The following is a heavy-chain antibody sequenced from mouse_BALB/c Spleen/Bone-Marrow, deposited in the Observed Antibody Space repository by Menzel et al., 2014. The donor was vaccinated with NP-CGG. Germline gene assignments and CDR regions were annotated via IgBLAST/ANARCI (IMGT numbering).Heavy chain of an antibody. Sequence: EVKVVESGGGLVQPGGSRKLSCAASGFTFRSFGMHWVRQAPEKGLEWVAYISSDSSAVYYADTVKGRFTISRDNPKNTRFLQMTSLRSEDTAMYYCTRGGNWDDFDYWGQGTTLTVSS. V-gene: IGHV5-17*02. CDR3: TRGGNWDDFDY. D-gene: IGHD4-1*01. CDR2: ISSDSSAV. J-gene: IGHJ2*01. CDR1: GFTFRSFG.